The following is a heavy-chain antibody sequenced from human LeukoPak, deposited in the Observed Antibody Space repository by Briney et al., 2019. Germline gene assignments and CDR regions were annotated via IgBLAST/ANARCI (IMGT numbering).Heavy chain of an antibody. Sequence: GGSLRLSCAASGFTFSSYGMHWVRQAPGKGLEWVAFIRYDGSNKHYADSVKGRFTISRDNSKNTLYLLMNSLRAEDTAVYYCARPVVQLEPDYYYYMDVWGKGTTVTVSS. V-gene: IGHV3-30*02. CDR1: GFTFSSYG. CDR3: ARPVVQLEPDYYYYMDV. D-gene: IGHD1-1*01. J-gene: IGHJ6*03. CDR2: IRYDGSNK.